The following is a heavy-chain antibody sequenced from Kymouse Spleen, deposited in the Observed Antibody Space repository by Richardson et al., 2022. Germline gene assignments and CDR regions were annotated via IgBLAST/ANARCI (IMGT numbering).Heavy chain of an antibody. D-gene: IGHD6-6*01. J-gene: IGHJ6*02. V-gene: IGHV3-30*18. CDR2: ISYDGSNK. Sequence: QVQLVESGGGVVQPGRSLRLSCAASGFTFSSYGMHWVRQAPGKGLEWVAVISYDGSNKYYADSVKGRFTISRDNSKNTLYLQMNSLRAEDTAVYYCAKGLAARRRDYYYGMDVWGQGTTVTVSS. CDR3: AKGLAARRRDYYYGMDV. CDR1: GFTFSSYG.